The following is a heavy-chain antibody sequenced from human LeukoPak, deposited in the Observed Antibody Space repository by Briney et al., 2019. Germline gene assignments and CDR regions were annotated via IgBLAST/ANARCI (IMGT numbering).Heavy chain of an antibody. J-gene: IGHJ4*02. D-gene: IGHD6-13*01. V-gene: IGHV1-2*02. CDR2: INPNSGGT. CDR1: GYTFTDYS. Sequence: GASVKVSCKASGYTFTDYSMHWVRQAPGQGLEWMGWINPNSGGTDYAQKFQGRVTMTRVTSISTAYLEVTRLISDDTAVYFCVRDMIAAAGAGGWGQGTLVTVSS. CDR3: VRDMIAAAGAGG.